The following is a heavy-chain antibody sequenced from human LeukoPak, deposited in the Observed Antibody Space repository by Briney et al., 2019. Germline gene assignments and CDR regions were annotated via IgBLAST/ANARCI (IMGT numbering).Heavy chain of an antibody. CDR2: ISGGGGST. CDR1: GFTFSSYA. Sequence: GGSLRLSCAASGFTFSSYAMSWVRQAPGQGLEWFSAISGGGGSTYYADSVKGRFTISRDNSKYTLYLQMNSLRAEDTAVYYCAKVGQYDYVWGSYDYWGQGTLVTVSS. J-gene: IGHJ4*02. V-gene: IGHV3-23*01. CDR3: AKVGQYDYVWGSYDY. D-gene: IGHD3-16*01.